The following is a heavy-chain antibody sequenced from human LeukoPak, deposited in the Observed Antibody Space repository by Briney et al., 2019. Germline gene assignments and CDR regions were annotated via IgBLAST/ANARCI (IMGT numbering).Heavy chain of an antibody. Sequence: GGSLRLSCAASGFTFSSYAMTWVRQAPGKGLEWVSTINTSGSSTYYADSVKGRFTVSRDNSKNTMYLQMNSLRAEDTAVYYCARGYDRAVIITQWGQGTLVTVSS. J-gene: IGHJ4*02. CDR1: GFTFSSYA. D-gene: IGHD3-10*02. CDR3: ARGYDRAVIITQ. CDR2: INTSGSST. V-gene: IGHV3-23*01.